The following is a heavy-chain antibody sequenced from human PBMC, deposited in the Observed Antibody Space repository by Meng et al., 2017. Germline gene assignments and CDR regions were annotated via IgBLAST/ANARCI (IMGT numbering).Heavy chain of an antibody. CDR1: GFTFSSYG. J-gene: IGHJ4*02. D-gene: IGHD3-22*01. Sequence: EVQLVESGGGLVQPGGSLRLSCAASGFTFSSYGMTWVRQTPGKGLEWVSAISGSGSSTYYADSVKGRFTISRDNSKNMLFLQMNSLRGEDTAIYYCVKNSVSSGYHYRDWGQGTLVTVSS. CDR2: ISGSGSST. CDR3: VKNSVSSGYHYRD. V-gene: IGHV3-23*04.